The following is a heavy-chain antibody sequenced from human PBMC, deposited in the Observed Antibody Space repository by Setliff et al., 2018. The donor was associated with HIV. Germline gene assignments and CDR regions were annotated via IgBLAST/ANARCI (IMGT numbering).Heavy chain of an antibody. V-gene: IGHV4-39*01. Sequence: SETLSLTCTVSSGSLSTSSFYWGWIRQPPGKGLQWIGSIYFSGSTYYNPSLKSRVTISVDTSKNQFSLKLRSVTAADTGIYYCARHRSYGDYDPNWFDPWGQGTLVTVSS. CDR2: IYFSGST. D-gene: IGHD4-17*01. CDR1: SGSLSTSSFY. CDR3: ARHRSYGDYDPNWFDP. J-gene: IGHJ5*02.